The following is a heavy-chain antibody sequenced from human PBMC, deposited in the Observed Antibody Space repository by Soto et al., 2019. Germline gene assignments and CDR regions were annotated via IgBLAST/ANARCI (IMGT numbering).Heavy chain of an antibody. CDR3: ARETHFIDY. CDR1: GFTFSSYE. CDR2: ISSTGTSM. V-gene: IGHV3-48*03. J-gene: IGHJ4*02. Sequence: VQLVESGGDLVQPGGSLRLSCAASGFTFSSYEMNWVRQAPGKGLAWVSYISSTGTSMDYADSVKGRLTISRDNAKNSMHLQLNSLRDEDTAVYYWARETHFIDYWGQGTLVSVSA.